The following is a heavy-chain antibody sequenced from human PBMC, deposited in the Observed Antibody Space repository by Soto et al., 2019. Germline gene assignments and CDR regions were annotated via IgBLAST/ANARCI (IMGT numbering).Heavy chain of an antibody. Sequence: QLQLQESGPGLVKSSETLSLTCSVSGDSISSSSYYWGWIRQSPGEGLEWIGNIHNNGCTQYNPSNDSRVTISVHTSANQFSLRLTSVTAADTAVYYCASRYGPSEFDHWGQGSLVTVAS. CDR1: GDSISSSSYY. CDR3: ASRYGPSEFDH. D-gene: IGHD3-9*01. V-gene: IGHV4-39*01. CDR2: IHNNGCT. J-gene: IGHJ4*02.